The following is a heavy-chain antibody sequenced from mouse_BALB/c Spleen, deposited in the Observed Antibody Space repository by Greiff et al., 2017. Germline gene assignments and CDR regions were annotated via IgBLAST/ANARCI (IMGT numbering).Heavy chain of an antibody. CDR1: GFTFSSYA. D-gene: IGHD2-14*01. V-gene: IGHV5-6-5*01. CDR2: ISSGGST. Sequence: EVKLVESGGGLVKPGGSLKLSCAASGFTFSSYAMSWVRQTPEKRLEWVASISSGGSTYYPDSVKGRFTISRDNARNILYLQMSSLRSEDTAMYYCANRYDGYFDYWGQGTTLTVSS. J-gene: IGHJ2*01. CDR3: ANRYDGYFDY.